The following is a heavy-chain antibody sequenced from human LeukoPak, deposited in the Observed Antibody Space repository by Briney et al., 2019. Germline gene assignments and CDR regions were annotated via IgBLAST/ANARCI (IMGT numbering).Heavy chain of an antibody. CDR2: ITGSGPYM. J-gene: IGHJ4*02. CDR1: GFTFSTFA. CDR3: VRDVGAVRGEVYFDY. V-gene: IGHV3-21*06. Sequence: GGSLRLSCAASGFTFSTFAMHWVRLSPGKGLEWVSSITGSGPYMLYADSVKHRFTISRDNTKNLLYLEMNSLRAEDTAVYFCVRDVGAVRGEVYFDYWGQGTLVTVSS. D-gene: IGHD3-10*01.